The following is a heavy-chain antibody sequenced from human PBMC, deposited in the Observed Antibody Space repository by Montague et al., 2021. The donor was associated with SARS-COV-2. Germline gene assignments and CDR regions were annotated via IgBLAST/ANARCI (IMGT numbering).Heavy chain of an antibody. CDR2: INHSGST. V-gene: IGHV4-34*01. Sequence: SETLSLTCAVYGGSFSGYYWSWIRQPPGKGLEWIGEINHSGSTNYNPSLKSRVTISVDTSKNQFSLKLSSVTAADTAVYYCARDSGECSRTTCYRPYYYGLAVWGQGTTVTVSS. D-gene: IGHD3-16*02. CDR1: GGSFSGYY. CDR3: ARDSGECSRTTCYRPYYYGLAV. J-gene: IGHJ6*02.